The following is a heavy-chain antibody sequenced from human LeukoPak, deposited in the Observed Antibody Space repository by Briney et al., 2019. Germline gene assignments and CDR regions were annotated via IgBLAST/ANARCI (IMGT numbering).Heavy chain of an antibody. Sequence: GESLILSCAASGFTFSTYSLSWLRQAPGKGLEWVAKINKDGSEKCYVDSVQGRFTISRDNAKGSLYLQLNSLRAEDTAVYYCARGFQRGDSPVWGQGTLVTVSS. CDR3: ARGFQRGDSPV. CDR2: INKDGSEK. D-gene: IGHD2-21*02. J-gene: IGHJ4*02. V-gene: IGHV3-7*01. CDR1: GFTFSTYS.